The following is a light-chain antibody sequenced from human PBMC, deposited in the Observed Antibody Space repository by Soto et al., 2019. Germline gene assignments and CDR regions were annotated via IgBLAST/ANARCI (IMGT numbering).Light chain of an antibody. CDR2: DAS. CDR1: QSVSSN. J-gene: IGKJ4*01. V-gene: IGKV3-15*01. CDR3: LQHNSYPRT. Sequence: IVMTQSPATLSWSPVSSATLSCRASQSVSSNLAWHQQKPGQAPRILMYDASTLQSGVPSRFSGSRSGTEFTLTISSLQPEDIATYYCLQHNSYPRTFGGGTKVDIK.